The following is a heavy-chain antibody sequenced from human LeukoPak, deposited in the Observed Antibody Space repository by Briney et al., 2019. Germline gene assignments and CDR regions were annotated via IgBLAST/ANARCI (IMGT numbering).Heavy chain of an antibody. CDR2: ISYSGNNY. Sequence: GGSLRLSCAASGFTFSHYAMHWVRQAPGEGLQWVAFISYSGNNYYYADSVKGRFTISRGNAKNSLYLQMNSLRAEDTAVYYCAELGITMIGGVWGKGTTVTISS. CDR1: GFTFSHYA. V-gene: IGHV3-30*18. CDR3: AELGITMIGGV. D-gene: IGHD3-10*02. J-gene: IGHJ6*04.